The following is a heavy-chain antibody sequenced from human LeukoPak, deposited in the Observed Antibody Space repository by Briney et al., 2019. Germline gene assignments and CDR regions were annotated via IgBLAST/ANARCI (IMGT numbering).Heavy chain of an antibody. CDR2: ISWNSGSI. CDR3: AKDRGAVAGIDFDH. CDR1: GFTFDDYA. V-gene: IGHV3-9*01. D-gene: IGHD6-19*01. J-gene: IGHJ4*02. Sequence: GGSLRLSCAASGFTFDDYAMHWVRQAPGKGLEWVSGISWNSGSIGYADSVKGRFTISRDNAKNSLYLQMNSLRAEDTALHYCAKDRGAVAGIDFDHWGQGTLVTVSS.